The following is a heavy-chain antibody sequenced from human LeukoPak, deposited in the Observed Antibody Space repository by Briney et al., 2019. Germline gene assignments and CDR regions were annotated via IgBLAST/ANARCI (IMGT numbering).Heavy chain of an antibody. J-gene: IGHJ4*02. CDR1: GFTFSSYA. CDR3: AKDQELLWFGELSSVLDY. V-gene: IGHV3-23*01. Sequence: GGSLRLSCAASGFTFSSYAMSWVRQAPGEGLEWVSAISGSGGSTYYADSVKGRFTISRDNSKNTLYLQMNSLRAEDTAVYYCAKDQELLWFGELSSVLDYWGQGTLVTVSS. D-gene: IGHD3-10*01. CDR2: ISGSGGST.